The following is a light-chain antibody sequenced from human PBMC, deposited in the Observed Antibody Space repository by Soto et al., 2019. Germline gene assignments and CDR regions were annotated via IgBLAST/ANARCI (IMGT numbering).Light chain of an antibody. V-gene: IGLV1-51*01. J-gene: IGLJ2*01. CDR3: AAWDTSLSVYVV. CDR2: DNN. Sequence: QSVLTQPPSVSAAPGQTVTISCSGSSSNIGNNYVSWYQQLPGTVPKLLIYDNNKRPSGIPDRFSGSKSGTSATLGITGLQTGDEADYYCAAWDTSLSVYVVFGGGTQLTVL. CDR1: SSNIGNNY.